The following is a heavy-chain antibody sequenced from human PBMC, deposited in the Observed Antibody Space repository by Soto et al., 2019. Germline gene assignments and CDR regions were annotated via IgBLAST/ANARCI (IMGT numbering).Heavy chain of an antibody. Sequence: QVQLVQSGAEVKKPGSSVKVSCKASGGTFSSYAISWVRRAPGQGLEWMGGIIPMYRKANYAQKFQGRVTITADESATTAYMELSRLRSEDTAMYYCARAHRGFGESHPWGQGTLVTVSS. D-gene: IGHD3-10*01. V-gene: IGHV1-69*01. J-gene: IGHJ5*02. CDR2: IIPMYRKA. CDR3: ARAHRGFGESHP. CDR1: GGTFSSYA.